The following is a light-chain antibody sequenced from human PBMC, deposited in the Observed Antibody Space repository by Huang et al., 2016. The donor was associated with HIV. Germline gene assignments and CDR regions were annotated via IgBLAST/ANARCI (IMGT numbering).Light chain of an antibody. CDR2: EAS. J-gene: IGKJ1*01. CDR3: HQSYTMPQT. CDR1: QSISTY. V-gene: IGKV1-39*01. Sequence: DIQMTQSPASLPASVGDRVTITCRASQSISTYLNWYQQKPGKAPKVLIYEASYLQRGVPSRFSGSGSGTDFTLTISSLQPEDFATYFCHQSYTMPQTFGQGTKVEIK.